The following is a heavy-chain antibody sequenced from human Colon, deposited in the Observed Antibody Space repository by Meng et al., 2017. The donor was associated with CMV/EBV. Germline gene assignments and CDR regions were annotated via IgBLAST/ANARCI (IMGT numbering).Heavy chain of an antibody. V-gene: IGHV3-15*01. D-gene: IGHD3-22*01. Sequence: GESLKISCAASGFTFSNAWMSWVRQAPGKGLEWVGRIKSKTDGGTTDYAAPVKGRFTISRDDSKNTLYLQMNSLKTEDTAVYYCTTDPPDYYDSSGYGEYLGQGTLVTVSS. CDR3: TTDPPDYYDSSGYGEY. CDR1: GFTFSNAW. CDR2: IKSKTDGGTT. J-gene: IGHJ4*02.